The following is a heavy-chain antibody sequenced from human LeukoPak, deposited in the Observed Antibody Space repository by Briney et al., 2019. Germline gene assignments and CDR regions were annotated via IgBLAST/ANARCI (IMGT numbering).Heavy chain of an antibody. CDR3: ARRGFKRGKAVAGTHYGMDV. J-gene: IGHJ6*02. CDR1: GGTFSSYA. Sequence: GSSVKVSCKASGGTFSSYAISWVRQAPGQGLEWMGWMNPNSGNTGYAQKFQGRVTMTRNTSISTAYMELSSLRSEDTAVYYCARRGFKRGKAVAGTHYGMDVWGQGTTVTVSS. V-gene: IGHV1-8*02. CDR2: MNPNSGNT. D-gene: IGHD6-19*01.